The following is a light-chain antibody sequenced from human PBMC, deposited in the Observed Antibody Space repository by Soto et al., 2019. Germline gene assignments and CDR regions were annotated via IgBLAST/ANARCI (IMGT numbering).Light chain of an antibody. J-gene: IGKJ2*01. CDR3: QHYHDFQYT. CDR1: QSVSTN. V-gene: IGKV3-15*01. CDR2: RAS. Sequence: DIVMTQSPATLSVSPGGRATLSCRASQSVSTNLAWYQQRPGQAPRLLIYRASTRAAGVPARFSGSGSGTEFTLTISGLQSEDFATYFCQHYHDFQYTFGPGTKVEI.